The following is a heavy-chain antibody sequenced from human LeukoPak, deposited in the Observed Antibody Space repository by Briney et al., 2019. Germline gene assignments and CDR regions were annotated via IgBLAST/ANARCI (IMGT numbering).Heavy chain of an antibody. V-gene: IGHV3-23*01. D-gene: IGHD2-15*01. CDR3: AKDKGSYCSGGSCYPDAFDI. J-gene: IGHJ3*02. CDR2: ISGSGGST. CDR1: GFTFSSYA. Sequence: GGSLRLSCAASGFTFSSYAMSWVRQAPGKGLEWVSAISGSGGSTYYADSVKGRFTISRDNSKNTLYLQMNSLRAEDTAVYYCAKDKGSYCSGGSCYPDAFDIWGQGTMVTVSS.